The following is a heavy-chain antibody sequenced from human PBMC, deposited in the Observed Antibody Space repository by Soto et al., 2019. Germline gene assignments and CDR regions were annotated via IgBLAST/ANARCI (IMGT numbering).Heavy chain of an antibody. V-gene: IGHV1-24*01. D-gene: IGHD3-10*01. CDR2: FDPEDGET. Sequence: ASVKVSCKVSGYTLTELSMHWVRQAPGKGLEWMGGFDPEDGETIYAQKFQGRVTMTEDTSTDTAYMELSSLRSEDTAVYYCAGGITMVRGVIIKGYYYYGMDVWGQGTTVTVS. CDR1: GYTLTELS. J-gene: IGHJ6*02. CDR3: AGGITMVRGVIIKGYYYYGMDV.